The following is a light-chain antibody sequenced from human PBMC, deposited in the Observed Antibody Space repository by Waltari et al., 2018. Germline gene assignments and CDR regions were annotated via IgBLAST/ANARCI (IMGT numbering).Light chain of an antibody. CDR2: EVT. V-gene: IGLV2-23*02. CDR3: SSHANTYNFAHVV. J-gene: IGLJ2*01. CDR1: SSDIGSYNY. Sequence: QSALTQPASVSGSPGQSITISCTGTSSDIGSYNYGSWYQQLPGKAPKMMFYEVTKRPSGVSYRFSGSNSGNTASLTISGLRAEDEADYYCSSHANTYNFAHVVFGGGTKLTVL.